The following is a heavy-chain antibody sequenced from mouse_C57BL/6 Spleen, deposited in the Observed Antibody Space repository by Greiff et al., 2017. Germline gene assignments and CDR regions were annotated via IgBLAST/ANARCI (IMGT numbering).Heavy chain of an antibody. D-gene: IGHD1-1*01. Sequence: QVQLQQPGAELVKPGASVKVSCKASGYTFTSYWMHWVKQRPGQGLEWIGRIHPSDSDTNYNQKFKGKATLTVDKSSSTAYMQLSSLTSEDSAVYYCASSPHYYGSSYDYAMDYWGQGTSVTVSS. CDR2: IHPSDSDT. CDR3: ASSPHYYGSSYDYAMDY. CDR1: GYTFTSYW. V-gene: IGHV1-74*01. J-gene: IGHJ4*01.